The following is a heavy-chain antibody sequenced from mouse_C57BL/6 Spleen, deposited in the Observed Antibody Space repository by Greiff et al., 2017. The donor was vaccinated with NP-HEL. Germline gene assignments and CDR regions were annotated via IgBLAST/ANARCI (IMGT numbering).Heavy chain of an antibody. V-gene: IGHV1-69*01. CDR1: GYTFTSYW. J-gene: IGHJ3*01. D-gene: IGHD2-3*01. CDR3: ARYDGYYEAWFAY. CDR2: IDPSDSYT. Sequence: QVHVKQPGAELVMPGASVKLSCKASGYTFTSYWMHWVKQRPGQGLEWIGEIDPSDSYTNYNQKFKGKSTLTVDKSSSTAYMQLSSLTSEDSAVYYCARYDGYYEAWFAYWGQGTLVTVSA.